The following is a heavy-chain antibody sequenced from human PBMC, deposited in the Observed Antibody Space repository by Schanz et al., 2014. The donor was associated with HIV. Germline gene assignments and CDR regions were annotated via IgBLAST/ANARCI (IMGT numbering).Heavy chain of an antibody. CDR1: GFTFSSYA. V-gene: IGHV3-23*01. CDR2: ISGSGGST. J-gene: IGHJ6*02. D-gene: IGHD3-10*01. CDR3: AKEWYYGSGSMDYGLDV. Sequence: EVQLLESGGGLIQPGGSLRLSCAVSGFTFSSYAMSWVRQAPGKGLEWVSGISGSGGSTYYADSVKGRFTLSRDNSENTVYLQMNSLRAEDTAVYYCAKEWYYGSGSMDYGLDVWGQGTTVTVSS.